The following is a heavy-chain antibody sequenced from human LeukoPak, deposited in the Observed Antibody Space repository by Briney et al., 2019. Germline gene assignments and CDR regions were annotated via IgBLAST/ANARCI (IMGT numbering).Heavy chain of an antibody. V-gene: IGHV1-24*01. CDR3: ARDRASSGGVDY. CDR2: FDPEDGET. D-gene: IGHD2-15*01. CDR1: GYTLTELS. J-gene: IGHJ4*02. Sequence: GASVKVSCKVSGYTLTELSMHWVRQAPGKGLEWMGGFDPEDGETIYAQKFQGRVTMTEDTSTDTAYMELSRLRSDDTAVYYCARDRASSGGVDYWGQGTLVTVSS.